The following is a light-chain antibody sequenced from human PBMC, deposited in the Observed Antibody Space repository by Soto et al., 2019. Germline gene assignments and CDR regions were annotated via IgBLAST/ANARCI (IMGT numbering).Light chain of an antibody. CDR1: QGISNY. Sequence: IHRTQSTSSRSAYVGDRVTIPCWASQGISNYLAWYQQKPGKVSKLLIYAASNLQSGVPSRFSGSGSGTDFTLTISILQPEAFATYYCQQINSDPWTCGQGTKG. CDR2: AAS. V-gene: IGKV1-27*01. CDR3: QQINSDPWT. J-gene: IGKJ1*01.